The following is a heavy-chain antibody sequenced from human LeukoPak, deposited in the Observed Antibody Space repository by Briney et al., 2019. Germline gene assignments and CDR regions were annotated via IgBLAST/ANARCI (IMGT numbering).Heavy chain of an antibody. V-gene: IGHV3-11*04. D-gene: IGHD4-17*01. CDR2: VSSSGSII. Sequence: GGSLRLSCAASGFTFSDYYMSWIRQAPGKGLEWVSYVSSSGSIISYADSVKGRFTISRDNAKNSLYLQINSLRAEDTAVYSCAREKGTVFDYWGQGALVTISS. J-gene: IGHJ4*02. CDR3: AREKGTVFDY. CDR1: GFTFSDYY.